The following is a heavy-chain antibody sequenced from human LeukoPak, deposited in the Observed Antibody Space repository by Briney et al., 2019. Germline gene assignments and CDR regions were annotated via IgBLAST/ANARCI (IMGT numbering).Heavy chain of an antibody. CDR3: ARDLISYYYDSSGDGDY. V-gene: IGHV3-21*01. CDR1: GFTFSSYS. J-gene: IGHJ4*02. CDR2: ISSSSSYI. D-gene: IGHD3-22*01. Sequence: GGSLRLSCAASGFTFSSYSMNWVRQAPGKGLEWVSSISSSSSYIYYADSVKGRFTISRDNAKNSLYLQMNSLRAEDTAVYYCARDLISYYYDSSGDGDYWGQGTLVTVSS.